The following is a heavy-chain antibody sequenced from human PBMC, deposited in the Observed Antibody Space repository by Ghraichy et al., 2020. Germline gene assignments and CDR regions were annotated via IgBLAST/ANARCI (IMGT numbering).Heavy chain of an antibody. J-gene: IGHJ2*01. V-gene: IGHV3-11*04. CDR2: IRGGGNNM. CDR3: AREGWFFDL. Sequence: GGSLRLSCAASGFTFSDYYLNWIRQAPGKGLEWVSYIRGGGNNMYYADSVKGRFTISRDNAKNSLYLQMKSLRAEDAAVYYCAREGWFFDLWGRGTLVLVSS. CDR1: GFTFSDYY.